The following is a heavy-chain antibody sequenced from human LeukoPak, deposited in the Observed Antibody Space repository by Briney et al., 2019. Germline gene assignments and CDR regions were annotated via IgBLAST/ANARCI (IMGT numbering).Heavy chain of an antibody. D-gene: IGHD3-22*01. CDR2: IRYDGSNK. CDR1: FTFXSYG. CDR3: AKDKLYYYDSSGYYPSDY. Sequence: FTFXSYGXXWVRQAPGKGLEXVAFIRYDGSNKYYADSVKGRFTISRDNSKNTLYLQMNSLRAEDTAVYYCAKDKLYYYDSSGYYPSDYWGQGTLVTVSS. J-gene: IGHJ4*02. V-gene: IGHV3-30*02.